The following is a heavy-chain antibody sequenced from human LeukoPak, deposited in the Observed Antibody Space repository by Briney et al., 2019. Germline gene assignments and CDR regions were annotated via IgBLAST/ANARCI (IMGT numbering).Heavy chain of an antibody. V-gene: IGHV1-2*02. CDR2: INPNSGGT. CDR1: AYTFTTYG. J-gene: IGHJ6*03. CDR3: ARLAHRFGPPTSIAARPGYYYYMDV. Sequence: ASVKVSCKSSAYTFTTYGISWVRQAPGQGLEWMGWINPNSGGTNYAQKFQGRVTMTRDTSISTAYMELSRLRSDDTAVYYCARLAHRFGPPTSIAARPGYYYYMDVWGKGTTVTVSS. D-gene: IGHD6-6*01.